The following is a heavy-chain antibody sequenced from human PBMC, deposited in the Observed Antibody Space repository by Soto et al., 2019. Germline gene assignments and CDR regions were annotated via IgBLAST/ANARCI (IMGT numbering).Heavy chain of an antibody. J-gene: IGHJ4*02. D-gene: IGHD3-22*01. CDR1: GGTFSSYA. V-gene: IGHV1-69*13. Sequence: SVKVSCKASGGTFSSYAISWVRQAPGQGLEWMGGIIPIFGTANYAQKFQGRVTITADESTSTAYMELSSLRSEDTAVYYCAEGGGGYYYDSSGYMCYWGQGTLVTVSS. CDR2: IIPIFGTA. CDR3: AEGGGGYYYDSSGYMCY.